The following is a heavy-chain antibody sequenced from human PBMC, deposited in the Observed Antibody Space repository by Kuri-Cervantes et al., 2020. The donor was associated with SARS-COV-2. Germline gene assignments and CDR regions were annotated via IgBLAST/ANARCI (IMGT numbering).Heavy chain of an antibody. J-gene: IGHJ6*01. CDR2: ISSSSSYI. CDR1: GFTFSSYS. Sequence: GGSLRLSCAASGFTFSSYSTNWVRQAPGKGLEWVSSISSSSSYIYYAGSVKGRSTISRDNAKNSLYLQMNSLRAEDTAVCYCARSKGGYCSSTSCHRYGKDVWGQGTTVTVSS. CDR3: ARSKGGYCSSTSCHRYGKDV. V-gene: IGHV3-21*01. D-gene: IGHD2-2*01.